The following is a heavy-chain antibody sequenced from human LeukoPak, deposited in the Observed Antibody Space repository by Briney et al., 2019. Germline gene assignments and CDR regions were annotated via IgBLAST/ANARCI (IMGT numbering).Heavy chain of an antibody. V-gene: IGHV3-9*01. CDR1: GFTFDDYA. J-gene: IGHJ6*03. Sequence: SLRLSCAASGFTFDDYAMHWVWQAPGKGLECVSGISWNSGSIGYADSVKGRFTISRDNAKNSLYLQMNSLRAEDTAVYYCARGGEHVDPLDHYCYMDVWGKGTTVTISS. D-gene: IGHD3-16*01. CDR2: ISWNSGSI. CDR3: ARGGEHVDPLDHYCYMDV.